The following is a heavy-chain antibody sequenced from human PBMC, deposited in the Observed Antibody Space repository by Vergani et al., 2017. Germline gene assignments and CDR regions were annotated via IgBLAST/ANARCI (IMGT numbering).Heavy chain of an antibody. V-gene: IGHV4-34*01. CDR2: INHSGST. J-gene: IGHJ4*02. CDR3: ARRAGWLRPGASYYFDY. CDR1: GGSFSGYY. D-gene: IGHD5-12*01. Sequence: QVQLQQWGAGLLKPSETLSLTCAVYGGSFSGYYWSWIRQPPGKGLEWIGEINHSGSTNYNPSLKSRVTISVDTSKNQFSLKLSSVTAADTAVYYCARRAGWLRPGASYYFDYWGQGTLVTVSS.